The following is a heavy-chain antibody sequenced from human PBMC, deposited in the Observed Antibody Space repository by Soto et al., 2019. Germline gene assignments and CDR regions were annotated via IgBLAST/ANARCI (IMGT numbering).Heavy chain of an antibody. CDR2: INDSGDRA. CDR3: AKRNSGSTGPFEY. CDR1: GFIFSSYG. D-gene: IGHD1-7*01. V-gene: IGHV3-23*01. Sequence: PGGSLRLSCEASGFIFSSYGMSWVRKAPGKGLEWVSNINDSGDRAHYADSVRGRFTISRDNSKNTLYLQMNSLRAEDTTLYYCAKRNSGSTGPFEYWGQGTLVTV. J-gene: IGHJ4*02.